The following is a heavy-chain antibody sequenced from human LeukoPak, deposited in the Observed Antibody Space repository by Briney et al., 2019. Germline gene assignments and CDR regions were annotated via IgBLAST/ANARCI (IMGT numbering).Heavy chain of an antibody. D-gene: IGHD3-22*01. CDR2: INNSGYT. V-gene: IGHV4-59*01. CDR1: GGSISSYS. CDR3: ARGRSSYYDSGGYYYLVY. J-gene: IGHJ4*02. Sequence: SETLSLTCTVSGGSISSYSWNWIRQPPGKGLEWIGNINNSGYTNNDPSLKSRVTISVDTFKNQFSLKLSSVTAADTAVYYCARGRSSYYDSGGYYYLVYWGQGTLVTVSS.